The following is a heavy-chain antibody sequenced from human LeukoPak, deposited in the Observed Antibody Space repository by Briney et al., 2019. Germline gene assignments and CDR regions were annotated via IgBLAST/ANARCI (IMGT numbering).Heavy chain of an antibody. CDR1: GDSRDYHK. CDR3: ARWEFYGSGSYNY. J-gene: IGHJ4*02. V-gene: IGHV4-34*01. Sequence: SETLSLACTVSGDSRDYHKWNWIRQPPGKGLEWIGEINHSGSTNYNPSLKSRVTISVDTSKNQFSLKLSSVTAADTAVYYCARWEFYGSGSYNYWGQGTLVTVSS. D-gene: IGHD3-10*01. CDR2: INHSGST.